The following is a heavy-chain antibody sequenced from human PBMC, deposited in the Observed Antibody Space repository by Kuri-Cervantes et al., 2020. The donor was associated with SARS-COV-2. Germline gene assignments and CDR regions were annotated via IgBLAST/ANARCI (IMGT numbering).Heavy chain of an antibody. CDR3: SSALYYDFLTGHFSSEVLYGMDG. V-gene: IGHV1-69*13. J-gene: IGHJ6*02. CDR1: GDTFSSSV. Sequence: AVKVSCKASGDTFSSSVISWVRQAPGQGLEWMGWIIPIFSTANNAQQFQGRVTITAEQSTNTAYMELSSLRSEDKAVYYCSSALYYDFLTGHFSSEVLYGMDGWGQGTTVTVSS. CDR2: IIPIFSTA. D-gene: IGHD3-9*01.